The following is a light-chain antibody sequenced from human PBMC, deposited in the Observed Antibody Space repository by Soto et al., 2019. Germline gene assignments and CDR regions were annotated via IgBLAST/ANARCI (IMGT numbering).Light chain of an antibody. J-gene: IGKJ4*02. Sequence: EIVLTQSPATLSLSPGERVALSCRASQSVSSFLAWYQQKPGQAPRLLIYDASNRATGIPARFSGSGSGTDFTLTLSRLEHEASAVYYCQQRSTWPLPVGGGTKVEIK. CDR1: QSVSSF. CDR3: QQRSTWPLP. CDR2: DAS. V-gene: IGKV3-11*01.